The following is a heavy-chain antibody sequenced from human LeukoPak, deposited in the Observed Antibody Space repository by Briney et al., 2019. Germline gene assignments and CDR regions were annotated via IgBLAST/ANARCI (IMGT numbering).Heavy chain of an antibody. CDR1: GFTFSDYY. V-gene: IGHV3-11*04. CDR2: MSSSGTTI. D-gene: IGHD3-10*02. J-gene: IGHJ6*04. Sequence: GGSLRLSCAASGFTFSDYYVSWIRQAPGKGLEWVSYMSSSGTTIYYADSVKGRFTISRDNAKNSLYLQMNSLRAEDTAVYYCAELGITMIGGVWGKGTTVTISS. CDR3: AELGITMIGGV.